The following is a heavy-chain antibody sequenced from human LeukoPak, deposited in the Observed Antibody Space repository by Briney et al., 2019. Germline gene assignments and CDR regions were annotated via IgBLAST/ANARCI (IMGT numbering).Heavy chain of an antibody. J-gene: IGHJ6*02. D-gene: IGHD6-19*01. Sequence: GASVKVSCKASGGTFSSYAISWVRQAPGQGLEWMGGIIPIFGTANYAQKFQGRVTITADESTSTAYMELSSLRSEDTAVYYCASCYAYSSGWHAERSQLRNYYYYGMDVWGQGTTVTVSS. CDR1: GGTFSSYA. V-gene: IGHV1-69*13. CDR3: ASCYAYSSGWHAERSQLRNYYYYGMDV. CDR2: IIPIFGTA.